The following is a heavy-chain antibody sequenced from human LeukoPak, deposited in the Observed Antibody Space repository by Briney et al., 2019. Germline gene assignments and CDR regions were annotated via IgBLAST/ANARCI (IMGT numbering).Heavy chain of an antibody. CDR1: GGSISSYY. V-gene: IGHV4-59*01. J-gene: IGHJ4*02. CDR3: ARELCSGGNCGKFDY. CDR2: IYYSGST. Sequence: MASETLSLTCTVSGGSISSYYWSWIRQPPGKGLEWIGYIYYSGSTNYNPSLKSRVTISVDTSKNQFSLKLSSVTAADTAIYYCARELCSGGNCGKFDYWGQGTLVTVSS. D-gene: IGHD2-15*01.